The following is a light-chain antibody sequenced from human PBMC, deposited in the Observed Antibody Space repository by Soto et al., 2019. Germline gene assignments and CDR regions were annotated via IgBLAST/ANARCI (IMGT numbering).Light chain of an antibody. CDR1: SSDVGNYDL. CDR2: EDT. V-gene: IGLV2-23*01. Sequence: QSVLTQPASVSGSPGQSITISCTGTSSDVGNYDLVSWYQQHPGRAPKLMIYEDTKRPSGVSNRFSASKSGNTASLTVSGLQPEEEADYYCCSYAGSSTHYVFGTGTKVNV. CDR3: CSYAGSSTHYV. J-gene: IGLJ1*01.